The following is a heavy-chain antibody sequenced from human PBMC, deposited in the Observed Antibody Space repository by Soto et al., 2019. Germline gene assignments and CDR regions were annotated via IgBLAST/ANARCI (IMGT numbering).Heavy chain of an antibody. V-gene: IGHV1-3*04. CDR1: GYTFTSYA. Sequence: ASVKVSCKASGYTFTSYAMHWVRQAPGQSLEWMGWINTGNGNTKYSQKFQGRVTITADESTSTAYMELSSLRSEDTAVYYCARDRSGYSFDIWGQGTMVTVSS. J-gene: IGHJ3*02. CDR2: INTGNGNT. CDR3: ARDRSGYSFDI. D-gene: IGHD3-22*01.